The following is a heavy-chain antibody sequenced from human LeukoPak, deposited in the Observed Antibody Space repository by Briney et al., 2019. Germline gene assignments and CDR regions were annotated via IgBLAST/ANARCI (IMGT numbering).Heavy chain of an antibody. V-gene: IGHV1-69*06. CDR3: ARDNRDYYGSGSYHDYFDY. CDR1: GGTFSSYA. D-gene: IGHD3-10*01. Sequence: ASVKVSCKASGGTFSSYAISWVRQAPGQGLEWMGGIIPIFGTANYAQKFQGRVTITADKSTSTAYMELSSLRSEDTAVYYCARDNRDYYGSGSYHDYFDYWGQGTLATVSS. J-gene: IGHJ4*02. CDR2: IIPIFGTA.